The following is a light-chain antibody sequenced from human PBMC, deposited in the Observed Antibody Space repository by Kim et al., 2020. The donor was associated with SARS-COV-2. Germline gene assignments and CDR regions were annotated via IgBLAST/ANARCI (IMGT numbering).Light chain of an antibody. J-gene: IGLJ7*01. CDR2: QDR. CDR3: QAWDSSTGV. CDR1: KLGDKY. Sequence: SVSPGKTASITCSGDKLGDKYACWYQQKPGQAPVLVIYQDRKRPSGIPERFSGSNSGNTATLTISGTQAMDEADYYCQAWDSSTGVFGGGTQLTVL. V-gene: IGLV3-1*01.